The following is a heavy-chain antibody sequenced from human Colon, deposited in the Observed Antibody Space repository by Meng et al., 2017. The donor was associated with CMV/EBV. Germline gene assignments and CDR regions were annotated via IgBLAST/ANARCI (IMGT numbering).Heavy chain of an antibody. J-gene: IGHJ4*02. CDR3: AHWRLTGVTVRFRFDS. CDR1: ALSLSAGGGG. V-gene: IGHV2-5*02. CDR2: IVWDDDQ. D-gene: IGHD3-9*01. Sequence: TLKGPLPPPPKPTRARTLTSSFSALSLSAGGGGVGWIRLTPGKAPAWPGAIVWDDDQRYNPLLRSRLTITKDTTKNQVLLTLTNVDPVHTGAYFCAHWRLTGVTVRFRFDSGGLGTLVTVSS.